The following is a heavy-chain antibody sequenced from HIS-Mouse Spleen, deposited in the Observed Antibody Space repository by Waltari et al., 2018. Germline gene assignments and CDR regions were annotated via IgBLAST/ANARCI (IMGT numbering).Heavy chain of an antibody. CDR2: IYFSGST. D-gene: IGHD1-1*01. CDR1: GGSISSSSYS. Sequence: QLQLQESGPGLVKPSETLSLTCTVSGGSISSSSYSWGWIRQPPGKGLEWIGSIYFSGSTYYNPSLKSRVTTSVDTSKNQFSLKLSSVTAADTAVYYCARDPRWNDGIDYWARERWSPSPQ. CDR3: ARDPRWNDGIDY. J-gene: IGHJ4*02. V-gene: IGHV4-39*07.